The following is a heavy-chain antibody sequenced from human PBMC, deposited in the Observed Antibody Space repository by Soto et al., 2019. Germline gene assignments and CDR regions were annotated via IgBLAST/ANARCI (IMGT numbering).Heavy chain of an antibody. CDR3: AKDWTTVTTEPIENYFDY. Sequence: QVQLLESGGGVVQPGRSLRLSCAASGFTFSSYGMHWVRQAPGKGLEWVAVISYDGSNKYYADSVKGRFTISRDNSKNALYLQMNSLRAEDTAVYYCAKDWTTVTTEPIENYFDYWGQGTLVTVSS. V-gene: IGHV3-30*18. J-gene: IGHJ4*02. D-gene: IGHD4-17*01. CDR1: GFTFSSYG. CDR2: ISYDGSNK.